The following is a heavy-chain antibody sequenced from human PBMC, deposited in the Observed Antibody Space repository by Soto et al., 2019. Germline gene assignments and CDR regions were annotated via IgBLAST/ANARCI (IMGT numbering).Heavy chain of an antibody. J-gene: IGHJ4*02. Sequence: QVQLQESGPGLVKPSETLSLTCTVSGGSISSYYWSWIRQPPGKGLEWIGYIYYSGSTNYNPSLKSRVTISVDTSKNRFSLKLSSVTGAGTAVDYCAGHGTYCSGGSCMGGGDFDYWGQGTLVTVSS. D-gene: IGHD2-15*01. V-gene: IGHV4-59*08. CDR2: IYYSGST. CDR1: GGSISSYY. CDR3: AGHGTYCSGGSCMGGGDFDY.